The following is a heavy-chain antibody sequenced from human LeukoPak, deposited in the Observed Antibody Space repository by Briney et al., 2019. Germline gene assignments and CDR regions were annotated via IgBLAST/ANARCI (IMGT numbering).Heavy chain of an antibody. V-gene: IGHV4-59*12. Sequence: SETLSLTCTVSGGSISPYYWSWIRQHPGKGLEWIGYIYYSGSTYYNPSLKSRVTISIDTSKNQFSLKLSSVTAADTAVYYCARERSGYDPYHFDYWGQGTLVTVSS. CDR3: ARERSGYDPYHFDY. CDR1: GGSISPYY. D-gene: IGHD5-12*01. CDR2: IYYSGST. J-gene: IGHJ4*02.